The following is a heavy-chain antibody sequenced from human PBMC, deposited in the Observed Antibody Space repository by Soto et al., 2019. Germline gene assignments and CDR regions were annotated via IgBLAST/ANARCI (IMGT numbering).Heavy chain of an antibody. CDR2: INHSGST. CDR1: GGSFSGYY. CDR3: ARVRDNWSYYFDY. J-gene: IGHJ4*02. Sequence: PSETLSLTCAVYGGSFSGYYWSWIRQPPGKGLEWIGEINHSGSTNYNPSLKSRVTISVDTSKNQFSLKLSSVTAADTAVYYCARVRDNWSYYFDYWGQGTLVTVLL. V-gene: IGHV4-34*01. D-gene: IGHD1-20*01.